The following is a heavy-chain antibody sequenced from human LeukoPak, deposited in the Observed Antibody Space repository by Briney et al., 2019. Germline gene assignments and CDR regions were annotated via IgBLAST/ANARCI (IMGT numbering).Heavy chain of an antibody. D-gene: IGHD2-2*02. CDR1: GFTFNNCA. J-gene: IGHJ4*02. Sequence: GGSLRLSCAVSGFTFNNCAMSWVRQAPGKGLEWVSAISGSGNSTYYADSVKGRFTISRDNFKNTLYLQMNSLRAEDTAVYYCAKGPYCSSTTCYTIGSFDYWGQGTLVTVSS. CDR3: AKGPYCSSTTCYTIGSFDY. V-gene: IGHV3-23*01. CDR2: ISGSGNST.